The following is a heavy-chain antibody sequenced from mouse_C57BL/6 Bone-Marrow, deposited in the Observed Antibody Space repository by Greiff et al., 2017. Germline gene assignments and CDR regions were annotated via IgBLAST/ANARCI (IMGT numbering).Heavy chain of an antibody. CDR1: GFSFNTYA. Sequence: EVKLEESGGGLVQPKGSLKLSCAASGFSFNTYAMNWVRQAPGKGLEWVARIRSKSNNYATYYADSVKDRFTISRDDSESMLYLQMNNLKTEDTAMYYCVGCRGAMDYWGQGTSVTVSS. V-gene: IGHV10-1*01. D-gene: IGHD3-3*01. CDR3: VGCRGAMDY. CDR2: IRSKSNNYAT. J-gene: IGHJ4*01.